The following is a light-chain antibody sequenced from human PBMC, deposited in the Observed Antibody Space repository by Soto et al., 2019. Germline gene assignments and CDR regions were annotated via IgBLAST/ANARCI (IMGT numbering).Light chain of an antibody. J-gene: IGLJ2*01. Sequence: QSVLTQPASVSGSPGQSITISCTGTSSDVGGYNYVSWYQLHPGKAPKLMIYDVSNRPSGVSNRFSGSKSGNTASLTISGLQAEDEADYYCSSYTSSTTLFGGGTQLTVL. CDR3: SSYTSSTTL. CDR2: DVS. V-gene: IGLV2-14*03. CDR1: SSDVGGYNY.